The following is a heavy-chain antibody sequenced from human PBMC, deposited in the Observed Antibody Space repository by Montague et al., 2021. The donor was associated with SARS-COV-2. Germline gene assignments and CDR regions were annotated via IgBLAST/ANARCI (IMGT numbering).Heavy chain of an antibody. CDR3: ARLTTSGSIA. CDR2: IFYRGNT. V-gene: IGHV4-39*02. Sequence: SETLSLTCTVSGGSINNTGYYWGWIRQPPGKGLEWIGSIFYRGNTHYNASLKSRVTVSVDTSKNHFSLNLTSVTAAATALYYCARLTTSGSIAWGQGTLVTVSS. CDR1: GGSINNTGYY. J-gene: IGHJ5*02. D-gene: IGHD6-19*01.